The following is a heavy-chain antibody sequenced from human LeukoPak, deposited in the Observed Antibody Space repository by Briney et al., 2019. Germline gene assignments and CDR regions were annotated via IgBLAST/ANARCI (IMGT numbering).Heavy chain of an antibody. V-gene: IGHV4-59*12. D-gene: IGHD3-22*01. Sequence: SETLSLTCTVSGGSISNKYWSWIRQPPGKGLEWIGYIYYSGSTNYNPSLKSRVTMSVDTSKNQFSLKLSSVTAADTAMYYCARSMYYYDSSGPTHYYYYMDVWGKGITVTISS. CDR1: GGSISNKY. CDR3: ARSMYYYDSSGPTHYYYYMDV. J-gene: IGHJ6*03. CDR2: IYYSGST.